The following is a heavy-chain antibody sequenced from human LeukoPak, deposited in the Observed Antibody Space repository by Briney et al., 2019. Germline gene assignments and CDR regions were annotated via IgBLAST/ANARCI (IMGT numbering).Heavy chain of an antibody. CDR2: ISSSSSYT. D-gene: IGHD4-17*01. CDR1: GFTFSDYY. Sequence: GGSLRLSCAASGFTFSDYYMSWIRQAPGKGLEWVSYISSSSSYTNYADPVKGRFTISRDNAENSLYLQMNSLRAEDTAVYYCARALDYGETNWFDPWGQGTLVTVSS. J-gene: IGHJ5*02. CDR3: ARALDYGETNWFDP. V-gene: IGHV3-11*06.